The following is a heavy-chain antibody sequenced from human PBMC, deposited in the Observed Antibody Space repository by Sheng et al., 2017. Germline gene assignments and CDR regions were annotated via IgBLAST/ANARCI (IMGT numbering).Heavy chain of an antibody. D-gene: IGHD2-2*01. V-gene: IGHV1-18*01. CDR2: ISAYNGNT. Sequence: QVQLVQSGAEVKKPGASVKVSCKASGYTFTSYGISWVRQAPGQGLEWMGWISAYNGNTNYAQKLQGRVTMTTDTSTSTAYMELRSLRSDDTAVYYCARDLNRYCSSTSCRGDNWFDPWGQGTLVTVSS. CDR1: GYTFTSYG. J-gene: IGHJ5*02. CDR3: ARDLNRYCSSTSCRGDNWFDP.